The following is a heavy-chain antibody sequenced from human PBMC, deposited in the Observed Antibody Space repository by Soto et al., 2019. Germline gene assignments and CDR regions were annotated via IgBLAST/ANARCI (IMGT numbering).Heavy chain of an antibody. CDR2: INAGNGNT. CDR3: ARGAPQKIVLMVYAMFVP. J-gene: IGHJ5*02. D-gene: IGHD2-8*01. Sequence: ASMNVSSKTSGYTFTTYAMHWVRQAPGHRLEWMGWINAGNGNTKYSQKFKGRVTITRDTSASTADMELSSVRSEDTAVYYCARGAPQKIVLMVYAMFVPWGQGTLVTVSS. V-gene: IGHV1-3*01. CDR1: GYTFTTYA.